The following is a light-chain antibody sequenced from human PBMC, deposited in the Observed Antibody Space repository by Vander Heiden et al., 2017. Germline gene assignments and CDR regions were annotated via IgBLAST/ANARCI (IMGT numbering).Light chain of an antibody. J-gene: IGKJ4*01. CDR3: QQRSNWPRLT. V-gene: IGKV3-11*01. CDR1: QSVSSY. CDR2: DAS. Sequence: EIVLTQSPATLSLSPGERATLSCRASQSVSSYLAWYQQKPGQAPRLRIYDASNRATGIPARFSGSGSGTDFTLTISSLEPEEFAVYYCQQRSNWPRLTFGGGTKVEIK.